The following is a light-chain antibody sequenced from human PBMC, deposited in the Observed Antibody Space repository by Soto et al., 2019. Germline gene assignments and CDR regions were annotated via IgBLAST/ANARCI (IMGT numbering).Light chain of an antibody. CDR3: QQYNPWPIN. V-gene: IGKV3-15*01. Sequence: DIVMTQSPATLSVAPGERVTFSCRASQGVSRKLAWYQHKPGQAPRLLISGASTGATGIPARFSGSGSGTEFTLTISSLQFEDCAFYSCQQYNPWPINFGGGPRWIS. J-gene: IGKJ4*01. CDR1: QGVSRK. CDR2: GAS.